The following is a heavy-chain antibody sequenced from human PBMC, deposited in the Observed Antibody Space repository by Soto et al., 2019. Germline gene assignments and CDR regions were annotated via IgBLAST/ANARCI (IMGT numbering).Heavy chain of an antibody. J-gene: IGHJ6*02. CDR2: IKQDASEK. Sequence: GESLRLSCAASGFTISSYWMSWVRQAPGKGLEWVANIKQDASEKYYVDSVKGRFTISRDNAKNSLYLQMNSVRAEATAVYYCARHWAIDWKYGDYYYGMDVWGQGTTVTVSS. CDR3: ARHWAIDWKYGDYYYGMDV. CDR1: GFTISSYW. V-gene: IGHV3-7*01. D-gene: IGHD1-7*01.